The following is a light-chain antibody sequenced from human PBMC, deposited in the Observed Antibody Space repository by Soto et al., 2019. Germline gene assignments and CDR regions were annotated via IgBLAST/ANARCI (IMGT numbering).Light chain of an antibody. Sequence: QSALTQPPSASGSPGQSVTISCTGTTSDVGVYNYVSWYQHHPGKAPKLMIYEVSKRPSGVPDRFSGSKSGNTASLTVSGLQAEDEADYYCSSFAGNNNLGLGGGTKLTVL. CDR3: SSFAGNNNLG. V-gene: IGLV2-8*01. J-gene: IGLJ2*01. CDR1: TSDVGVYNY. CDR2: EVS.